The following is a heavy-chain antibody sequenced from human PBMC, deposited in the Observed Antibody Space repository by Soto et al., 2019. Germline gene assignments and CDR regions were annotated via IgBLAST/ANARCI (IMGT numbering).Heavy chain of an antibody. J-gene: IGHJ5*02. CDR1: GYTFTSYA. V-gene: IGHV1-3*01. Sequence: GASVKVSCKASGYTFTSYAMHWVRQAPGQRLEWMGWINAGNGNTKYSQKFQGRVTITRDTSASTAYMELSSLRSEDTAVYYCARAPANKSSPPLTAGIWWFDPWGQGTLVTVSS. CDR2: INAGNGNT. CDR3: ARAPANKSSPPLTAGIWWFDP. D-gene: IGHD6-13*01.